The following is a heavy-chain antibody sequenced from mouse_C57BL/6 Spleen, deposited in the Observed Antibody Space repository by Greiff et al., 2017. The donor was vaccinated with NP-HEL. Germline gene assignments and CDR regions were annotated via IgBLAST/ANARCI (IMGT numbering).Heavy chain of an antibody. CDR2: ISYDGSN. CDR1: GYSITSGYY. V-gene: IGHV3-6*01. J-gene: IGHJ4*01. CDR3: ARVPRRYAMDY. Sequence: EVKLMESGPGLVKPSQSLSLTCSVTGYSITSGYYWNWIRQFPGNKLEWMGYISYDGSNNYNPSLKNRISITRDTSKNQFFLKLNSVTTEDTATYYCARVPRRYAMDYWGQGTSVTVSS.